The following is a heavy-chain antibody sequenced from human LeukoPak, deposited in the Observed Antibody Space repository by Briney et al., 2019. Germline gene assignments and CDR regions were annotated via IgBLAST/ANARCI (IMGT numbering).Heavy chain of an antibody. D-gene: IGHD3-10*01. J-gene: IGHJ3*01. CDR2: INSGNGDT. CDR1: GYIFTGYA. Sequence: GASVKVSCKTSGYIFTGYAMHWLRQAPGQRPEWMGGINSGNGDTKYSQNFQGRVTITRDTSASTVYMYLSSLTSEDTAVYYCARDISTILLWFGEPHAFDFWGQGTLVTVS. CDR3: ARDISTILLWFGEPHAFDF. V-gene: IGHV1-3*01.